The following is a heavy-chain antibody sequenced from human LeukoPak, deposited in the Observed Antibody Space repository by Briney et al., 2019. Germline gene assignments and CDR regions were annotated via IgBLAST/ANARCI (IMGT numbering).Heavy chain of an antibody. CDR1: GFTFSSYW. CDR2: IKQDGSEK. J-gene: IGHJ4*02. D-gene: IGHD3-22*01. V-gene: IGHV3-7*03. CDR3: ARRAGALYHYDTSGPFDY. Sequence: GGSLRLSCAASGFTFSSYWMSWVRQAPGKGLEWVANIKQDGSEKYYVDSVKGRFTISRDNAKNSLYLQMNSLRAEDTAVYYCARRAGALYHYDTSGPFDYWGQGTLVTVSS.